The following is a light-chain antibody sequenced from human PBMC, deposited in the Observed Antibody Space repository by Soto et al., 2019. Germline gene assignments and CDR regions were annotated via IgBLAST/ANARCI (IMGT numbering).Light chain of an antibody. CDR1: SSNIGAGYD. J-gene: IGLJ2*01. CDR3: QSYDSSLSGPVV. V-gene: IGLV1-40*01. CDR2: GNS. Sequence: QSVLTQPPSVSGAPGQRVTISCTGRSSNIGAGYDVHWYQQLPGTAPKLLIYGNSNRPSGFPDRFSGSKSGTSASLAITGLRAEDEADYYCQSYDSSLSGPVVFGGGTKLTVL.